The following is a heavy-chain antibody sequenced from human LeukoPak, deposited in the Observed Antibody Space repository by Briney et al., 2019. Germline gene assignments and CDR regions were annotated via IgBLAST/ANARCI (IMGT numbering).Heavy chain of an antibody. CDR1: GGSISSSSYY. Sequence: SETLSLTCTVSGGSISSSSYYWGWIRQPPGKGLEWIGSIYYSGSTYYNPSLKSRVTISVDTSKNQFSLKLSSVTAADTAVYYCARTVTYYYDSSGYAFDYWGQGTLVTVSS. V-gene: IGHV4-39*07. D-gene: IGHD3-22*01. J-gene: IGHJ4*02. CDR2: IYYSGST. CDR3: ARTVTYYYDSSGYAFDY.